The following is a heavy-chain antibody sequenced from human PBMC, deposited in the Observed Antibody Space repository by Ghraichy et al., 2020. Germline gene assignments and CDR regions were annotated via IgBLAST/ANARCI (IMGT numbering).Heavy chain of an antibody. D-gene: IGHD6-13*01. CDR1: GYIFNNYG. CDR2: ISGYNGNT. J-gene: IGHJ5*02. CDR3: ARNTDSSSWYTSFDP. V-gene: IGHV1-18*01. Sequence: ASVKVSCKASGYIFNNYGISWVRQAPGQGLEWMGWISGYNGNTKYAQKFQDRVTLTTDTSTSTAYMEVKRLRSDDTAVYYCARNTDSSSWYTSFDPWGQGTLVAVSS.